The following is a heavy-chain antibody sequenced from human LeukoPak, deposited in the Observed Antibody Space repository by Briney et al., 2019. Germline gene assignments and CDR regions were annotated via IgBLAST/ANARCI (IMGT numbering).Heavy chain of an antibody. CDR3: AKGFYDTSGYSPFDV. Sequence: GGSLRLSCAASGFTFSSYAMSWVRQAPGKGLEWVSSISGSGGSAYYADSVKGRFTISRDNSKNTLSLQMNSLRAEDAAAYYCAKGFYDTSGYSPFDVWGQGTMVTVSS. CDR2: ISGSGGSA. J-gene: IGHJ3*01. CDR1: GFTFSSYA. V-gene: IGHV3-23*01. D-gene: IGHD3-22*01.